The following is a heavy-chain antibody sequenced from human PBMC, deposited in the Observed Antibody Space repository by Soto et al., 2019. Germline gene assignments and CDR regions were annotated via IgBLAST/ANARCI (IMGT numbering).Heavy chain of an antibody. J-gene: IGHJ4*02. D-gene: IGHD3-10*01. CDR3: ANTLWFGEELFDY. V-gene: IGHV3-23*01. CDR1: GFTFSSYA. CDR2: ISGSGGST. Sequence: EVQLLESGGGLVQPGGSLRLSCAASGFTFSSYAMSWVRQAPGKGLEWVSAISGSGGSTYYADSVKGRFTISRDNSKNTLYLQMNSLRAEDTAVYYCANTLWFGEELFDYWGQGTLVTVSS.